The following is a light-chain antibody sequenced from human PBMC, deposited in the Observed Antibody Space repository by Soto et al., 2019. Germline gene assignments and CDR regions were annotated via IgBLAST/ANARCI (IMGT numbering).Light chain of an antibody. CDR1: SSDVGSYNL. CDR3: SSYAGSSIFVV. J-gene: IGLJ2*01. V-gene: IGLV2-23*02. CDR2: EVT. Sequence: QSALTQPASVSGYPGQSITISCTGTSSDVGSYNLVSWYQHLPGKAPKLMIFEVTKRPSGVSTRFSGSKSGNTASLTISGLQAEDEADYYCSSYAGSSIFVVFGGGTKVTVL.